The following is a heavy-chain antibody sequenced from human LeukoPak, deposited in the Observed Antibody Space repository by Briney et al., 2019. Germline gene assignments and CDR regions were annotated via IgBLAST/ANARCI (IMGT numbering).Heavy chain of an antibody. J-gene: IGHJ6*03. CDR3: VREGWVLVTTDYYYYMDV. Sequence: GGSLRLSCAASGFTFSSYTMNWVRQAPGKGLEWVSSISSGSSYIYYADSVKGRFTISRDNAKNSLDLQMNSLRAEDTAVYYCVREGWVLVTTDYYYYMDVWGKGTTVTVSS. CDR1: GFTFSSYT. D-gene: IGHD1-1*01. CDR2: ISSGSSYI. V-gene: IGHV3-21*01.